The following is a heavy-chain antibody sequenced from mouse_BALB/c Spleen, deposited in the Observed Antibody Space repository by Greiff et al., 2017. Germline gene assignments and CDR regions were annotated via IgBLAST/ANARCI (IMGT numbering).Heavy chain of an antibody. CDR2: ISTYYGDA. D-gene: IGHD4-1*01. CDR3: ASELGPWFAY. CDR1: GYTFTDYA. V-gene: IGHV1S137*01. J-gene: IGHJ3*01. Sequence: VKLMESGAELVRPGVSVKISCKGSGYTFTDYAMHWVKQSHAKSLEWIGVISTYYGDASYNQKFKGKATMTVDKSSSTAYMELARLTSEDSAIYYCASELGPWFAYWGQGTLVTVSA.